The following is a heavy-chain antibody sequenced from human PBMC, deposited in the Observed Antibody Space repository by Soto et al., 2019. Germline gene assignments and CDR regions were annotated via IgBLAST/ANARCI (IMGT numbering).Heavy chain of an antibody. CDR1: GGSFSGYY. Sequence: ETLSLTCSVYGGSFSGYYWSWIRQPPGKGLEWIGEINDSGITNYNPSLKSRVTMSVDTSKNQLSLKLNSVTAADTAVYYCARGPRGDYLATFYSRGIDVWGQGNKVNV. J-gene: IGHJ6*01. D-gene: IGHD4-17*01. CDR3: ARGPRGDYLATFYSRGIDV. V-gene: IGHV4-34*01. CDR2: INDSGIT.